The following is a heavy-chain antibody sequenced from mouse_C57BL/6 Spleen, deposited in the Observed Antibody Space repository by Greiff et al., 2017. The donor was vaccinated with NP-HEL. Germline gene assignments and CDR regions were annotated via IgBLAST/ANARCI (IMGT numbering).Heavy chain of an antibody. CDR2: IRLKSDNYAT. CDR1: GFTFSNYW. CDR3: TDYEYAMDY. Sequence: EVKLVESGGGLVQPGGSMKLSCVASGFTFSNYWMNWVRQSPEKGLEWVAQIRLKSDNYATHYAESVKGRFTISRDDSKSSVYLQMNNLRAEDTGIYYCTDYEYAMDYWGQGTSVTVSS. D-gene: IGHD2-3*01. V-gene: IGHV6-3*01. J-gene: IGHJ4*01.